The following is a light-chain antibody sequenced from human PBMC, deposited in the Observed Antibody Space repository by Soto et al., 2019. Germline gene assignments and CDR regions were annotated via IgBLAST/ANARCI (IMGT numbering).Light chain of an antibody. V-gene: IGKV1-33*01. CDR3: QKYDDLPIN. CDR2: DAS. CDR1: QDIDKF. J-gene: IGKJ5*01. Sequence: DIQMTQSPSSLSASVGDRVTITCQASQDIDKFLNWYQQKPGKPPKHLIYDASNLATGVPSRFSGRGTGTDFTFTISSLQTEDVATYYCQKYDDLPINFGQGTRLQIK.